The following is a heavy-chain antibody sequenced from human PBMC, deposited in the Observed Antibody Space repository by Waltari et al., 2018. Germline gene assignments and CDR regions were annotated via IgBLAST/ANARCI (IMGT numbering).Heavy chain of an antibody. V-gene: IGHV4-34*01. D-gene: IGHD6-19*01. CDR1: GGSFSGYY. CDR3: ARGPRYFFLSSGPPFDY. J-gene: IGHJ4*02. Sequence: QVQLQQWGAGLLKPSETLSLTCAVYGGSFSGYYWSWIRQPPGKGLEWIGEINHSGSTNYNPSLKSRVTISVDTSKNQFSLKLSSVTAADTAVYYCARGPRYFFLSSGPPFDYWGQGTLVTVSS. CDR2: INHSGST.